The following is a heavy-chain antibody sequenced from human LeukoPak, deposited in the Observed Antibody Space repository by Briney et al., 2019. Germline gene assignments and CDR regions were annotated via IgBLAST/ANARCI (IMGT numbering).Heavy chain of an antibody. V-gene: IGHV4-39*01. J-gene: IGHJ4*02. D-gene: IGHD6-19*01. CDR1: GGSISSSSYY. Sequence: PSETLSLTCTVSGGSISSSSYYWGWIRQPTGKGLVWIGSIYYSGSTYYNPSLKSRVSISVDTSKNQFSLELSSVTAADTAVYYCASAPYSSGWYEYRSAYYFDYWGQGTLVTVSS. CDR2: IYYSGST. CDR3: ASAPYSSGWYEYRSAYYFDY.